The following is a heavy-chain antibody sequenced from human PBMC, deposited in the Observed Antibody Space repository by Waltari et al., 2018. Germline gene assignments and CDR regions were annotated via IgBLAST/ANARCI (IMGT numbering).Heavy chain of an antibody. V-gene: IGHV3-15*01. CDR1: GFTFSKIW. CDR2: IKSKSDGGTT. Sequence: EVQLVESGGNLVKAGGSLRLSCEVSGFTFSKIWLSWVRQAPGKGLRWVGRIKSKSDGGTTDYAAPVSGRFRISRDDSKNMFYLEMDSLKTEDTAVYFCAGGPGTYWSGLLDYWGPGTLVTVSS. CDR3: AGGPGTYWSGLLDY. D-gene: IGHD3-3*01. J-gene: IGHJ4*02.